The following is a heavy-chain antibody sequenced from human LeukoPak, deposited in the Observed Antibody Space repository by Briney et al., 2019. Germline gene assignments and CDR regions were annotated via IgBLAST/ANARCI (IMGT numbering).Heavy chain of an antibody. Sequence: SETLSLTCSVSGGSINSTLYYWGWIRQSPGKGLEWIGSIYFSGSPYYNPSLKSRISMSVDTSTNQFSLRLHSVTAADTAVYYCARSLYRSSSFPSDIWGQGTMVTVSS. CDR2: IYFSGSP. CDR1: GGSINSTLYY. V-gene: IGHV4-39*07. J-gene: IGHJ3*02. CDR3: ARSLYRSSSFPSDI. D-gene: IGHD6-13*01.